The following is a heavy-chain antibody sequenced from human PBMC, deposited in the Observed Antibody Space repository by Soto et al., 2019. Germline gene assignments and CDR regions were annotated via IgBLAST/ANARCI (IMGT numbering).Heavy chain of an antibody. CDR1: GGSISSYY. J-gene: IGHJ6*02. CDR3: ARDPWGYCGAAWDRLDV. CDR2: MYNTGST. Sequence: QVRLQESGPGLVKPSETLSLTCTVSGGSISSYYWSWIRQPPGKRLEWIGYMYNTGSTIYNPSLRSGVDISVDTSKFQFSLKLTSVTAADTAVYYGARDPWGYCGAAWDRLDVLGQVTTVTASS. V-gene: IGHV4-59*01. D-gene: IGHD2-21*02.